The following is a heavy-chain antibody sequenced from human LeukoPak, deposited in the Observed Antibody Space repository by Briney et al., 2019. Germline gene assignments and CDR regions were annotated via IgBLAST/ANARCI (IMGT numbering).Heavy chain of an antibody. CDR1: GGSISSYY. CDR3: ARERSQNYYDSSATGDFDI. D-gene: IGHD3-22*01. Sequence: PSETLSLTCTVSGGSISSYYWSWIRQPAGKGLEWIGRIYTSGSTNYNPSLKSRVTMSVDTSKNQFSLKLSSVTAADTAVYYCARERSQNYYDSSATGDFDIWGQGTMVTVSS. J-gene: IGHJ3*02. V-gene: IGHV4-4*07. CDR2: IYTSGST.